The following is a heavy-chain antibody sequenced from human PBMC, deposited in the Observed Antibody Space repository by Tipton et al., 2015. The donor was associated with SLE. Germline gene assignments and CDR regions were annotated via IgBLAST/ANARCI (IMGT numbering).Heavy chain of an antibody. Sequence: SLRLSCAASGISISGYWMNWVRQAPGKGLEWAATIKKDGSEKYYVHSVTGRFTISRDNAKNSLFLQMNSLRVEDMAVYYCATRSDGVPYHWGQGALVTVSS. CDR3: ATRSDGVPYH. CDR2: IKKDGSEK. D-gene: IGHD3-16*01. CDR1: GISISGYW. J-gene: IGHJ5*02. V-gene: IGHV3-7*01.